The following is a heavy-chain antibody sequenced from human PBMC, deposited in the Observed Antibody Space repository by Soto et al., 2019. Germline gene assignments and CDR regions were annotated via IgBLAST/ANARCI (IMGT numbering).Heavy chain of an antibody. V-gene: IGHV3-30*18. J-gene: IGHJ6*02. CDR2: ISYDGSNK. D-gene: IGHD6-13*01. Sequence: GGSLRLSCAASGFTFRSYGMHWVRQAPGKGLEWVAVISYDGSNKYYADSVKGRFTISRDNSKNTLYLQMNSLRAEDTAVYYCAKDFTTAAGSWGYYYYYYGMDVWGQGTTVTVSS. CDR1: GFTFRSYG. CDR3: AKDFTTAAGSWGYYYYYYGMDV.